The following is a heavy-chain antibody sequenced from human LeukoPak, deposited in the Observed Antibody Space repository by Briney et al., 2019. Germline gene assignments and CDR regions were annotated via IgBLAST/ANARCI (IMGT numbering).Heavy chain of an antibody. Sequence: SETLSLTCTVSGGSISRYSWSWIRQPPGKGLEWIGHIYESGSTNYNPSLKSRVTISKDTSKNQFSLKLSSVTAADTAVYYCARRGYSYGSAFDIWGQGTMVTVSS. CDR3: ARRGYSYGSAFDI. V-gene: IGHV4-59*08. J-gene: IGHJ3*02. CDR2: IYESGST. CDR1: GGSISRYS. D-gene: IGHD5-18*01.